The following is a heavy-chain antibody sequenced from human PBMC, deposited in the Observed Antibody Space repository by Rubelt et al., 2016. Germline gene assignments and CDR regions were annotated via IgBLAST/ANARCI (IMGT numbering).Heavy chain of an antibody. D-gene: IGHD3-16*02. V-gene: IGHV1-18*01. CDR1: GYTFTSYG. CDR2: ISAYNGNT. J-gene: IGHJ4*02. Sequence: QVQLVQSGAEVKKPGASVKVSCKASGYTFTSYGISWVRQAPGQGLEWMGWISAYNGNTNYAQKLQGRGTMTTDTSTSTAYMERRSLRSDDTAVYYCARNLIMITFGGVIVPPDYWGQGTLVTVSS. CDR3: ARNLIMITFGGVIVPPDY.